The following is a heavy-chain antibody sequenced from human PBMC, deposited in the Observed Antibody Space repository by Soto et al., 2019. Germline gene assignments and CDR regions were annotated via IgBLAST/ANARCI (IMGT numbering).Heavy chain of an antibody. Sequence: SVKVSCKASGGTFSSYAISWVRQAPGQGLEWMGGIIPIFGTANYAQKFQGRVTITADESTSTAYMELSSLRSEDTAVYYCAGWGAARDYSNYFGRDVWGQGPRSTDS. V-gene: IGHV1-69*13. D-gene: IGHD6-6*01. CDR1: GGTFSSYA. CDR2: IIPIFGTA. J-gene: IGHJ6*02. CDR3: AGWGAARDYSNYFGRDV.